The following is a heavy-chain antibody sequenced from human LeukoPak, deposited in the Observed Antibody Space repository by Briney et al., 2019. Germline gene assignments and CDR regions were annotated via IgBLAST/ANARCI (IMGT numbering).Heavy chain of an antibody. V-gene: IGHV1-69*04. CDR3: ARLRRIQLWLNYYYYGMDV. Sequence: ASVKVSCKASGGTFSSYAISWVRQAPGQGLEWMGRIIPILGIANYAQKFQGRLTITADKSTRTAYMELSSLRSEDTAVYYCARLRRIQLWLNYYYYGMDVWGPGTTVTVSS. CDR1: GGTFSSYA. J-gene: IGHJ6*02. CDR2: IIPILGIA. D-gene: IGHD5-18*01.